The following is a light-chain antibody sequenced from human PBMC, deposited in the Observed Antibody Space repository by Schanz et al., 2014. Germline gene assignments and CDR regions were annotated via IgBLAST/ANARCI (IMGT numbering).Light chain of an antibody. J-gene: IGLJ3*02. Sequence: QSVLAQPPSASETPGQRISISCSGGRSNIGSNSVNWYQQLPGTAPKLLIYSNDRRPSGVPDRFSASKSGTSASLAISGLQSEDEADYFCAAWDDSLSGPVFGGGTKLTVL. V-gene: IGLV1-44*01. CDR3: AAWDDSLSGPV. CDR1: RSNIGSNS. CDR2: SND.